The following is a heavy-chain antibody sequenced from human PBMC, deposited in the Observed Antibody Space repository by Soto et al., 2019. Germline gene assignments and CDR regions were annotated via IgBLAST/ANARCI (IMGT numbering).Heavy chain of an antibody. D-gene: IGHD2-15*01. CDR3: ARDRCSGGSCYLQFDP. V-gene: IGHV4-34*01. CDR2: INHSGST. CDR1: GGSFSGYY. Sequence: SETLSLTCAVYGGSFSGYYWSWIRQPPGKGLEWIGEINHSGSTNYNPSLKSRVTISVDTSKNQFSLKLSSVTAADTAVYYCARDRCSGGSCYLQFDPWGQGTLVTVSS. J-gene: IGHJ5*02.